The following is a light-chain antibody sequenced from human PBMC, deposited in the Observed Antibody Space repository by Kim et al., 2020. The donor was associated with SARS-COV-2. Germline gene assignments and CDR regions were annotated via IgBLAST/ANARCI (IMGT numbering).Light chain of an antibody. CDR2: DVN. J-gene: IGLJ1*01. CDR3: SSYTSSTPLYV. V-gene: IGLV2-11*01. Sequence: QSALTQPRSVSGSPGQSVTISCTGTSSDVGAYNYVSWYQQHPGKAPKLIIYDVNERPSGVLDRVSGSKSDNTASLTISGLQAEDEAEYYCSSYTSSTPLYVFGTGTKVTVL. CDR1: SSDVGAYNY.